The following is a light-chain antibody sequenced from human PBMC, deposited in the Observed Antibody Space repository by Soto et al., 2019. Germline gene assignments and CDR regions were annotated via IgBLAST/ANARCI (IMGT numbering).Light chain of an antibody. V-gene: IGLV2-11*01. Sequence: QSALTQPRSVSGSPGQSVTISCTGTSSDVGGYDYVSWYQQHPDKAPELMIYDVTKRPSGVPDRFSGSKSGNTASLTISGLQAEDEADYYCCSYAGSYRVFGTGTKVTVL. CDR3: CSYAGSYRV. J-gene: IGLJ1*01. CDR1: SSDVGGYDY. CDR2: DVT.